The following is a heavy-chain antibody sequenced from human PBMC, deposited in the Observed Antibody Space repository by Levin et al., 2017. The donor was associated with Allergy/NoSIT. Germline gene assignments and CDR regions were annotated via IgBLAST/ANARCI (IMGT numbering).Heavy chain of an antibody. CDR1: GFTFTSHS. D-gene: IGHD4-17*01. CDR3: ARDYYGDYFSDY. V-gene: IGHV3-48*01. CDR2: IRSSGHMI. J-gene: IGHJ4*02. Sequence: GGSLRLSCAASGFTFTSHSMNWVRQAPGKGLEWVSYIRSSGHMIYYADSVKGRFTISRDNAKSSLYLQMNTLTAEDTAVYFCARDYYGDYFSDYWGQGTLVTVSS.